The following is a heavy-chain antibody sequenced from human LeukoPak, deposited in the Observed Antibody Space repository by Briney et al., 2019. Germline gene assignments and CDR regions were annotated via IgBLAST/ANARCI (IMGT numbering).Heavy chain of an antibody. D-gene: IGHD2-15*01. Sequence: PSETLSLTCTVSGGSISSGSYYWSWIRQPAGKGLEWIGRIYTSGSTNYNPSLKSRVTISVDTSKNQFSLKLSSVTAADTAVYYCVAWYNWFDPWGQGTLVTVSS. J-gene: IGHJ5*02. CDR2: IYTSGST. CDR1: GGSISSGSYY. V-gene: IGHV4-61*02. CDR3: VAWYNWFDP.